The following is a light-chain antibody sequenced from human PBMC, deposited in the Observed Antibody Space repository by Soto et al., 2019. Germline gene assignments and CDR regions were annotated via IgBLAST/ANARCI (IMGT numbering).Light chain of an antibody. CDR3: CSYVGRNTYV. V-gene: IGLV2-11*01. Sequence: QSALTQPRSASGSPGQSITISCTGTSSDVGGYNYVSWYQQHPAKAPKLIIFDVSKRPSGVPNRFSGSKSGNTPSLTISGLPAEDEADYYCCSYVGRNTYVFGTGTKLTVL. CDR1: SSDVGGYNY. J-gene: IGLJ1*01. CDR2: DVS.